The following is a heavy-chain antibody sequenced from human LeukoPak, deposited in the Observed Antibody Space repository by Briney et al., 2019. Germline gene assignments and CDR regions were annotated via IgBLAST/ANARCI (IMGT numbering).Heavy chain of an antibody. CDR1: GGSFSGYY. CDR3: ARHRGLYSSSWYDSWFDP. D-gene: IGHD6-13*01. CDR2: INHSGST. V-gene: IGHV4-34*01. Sequence: NPSETLSLTCAVYGGSFSGYYWSWICQPPGKGLEWIGEINHSGSTNYNPSLKSRVTISVDTSKNQFSLKLSSVTAADTAVYYCARHRGLYSSSWYDSWFDPWGQGTLVTVSS. J-gene: IGHJ5*02.